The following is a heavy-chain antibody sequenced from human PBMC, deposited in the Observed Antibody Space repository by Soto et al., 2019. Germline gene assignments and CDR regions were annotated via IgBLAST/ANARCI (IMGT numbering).Heavy chain of an antibody. CDR3: ARGLGP. J-gene: IGHJ5*02. Sequence: SETLSLTCAVSGYSISSSNWWSWIRQPPGKGLEWIGYIYHSGTTYYNPSLKSRVTISVDRSKNQFSLKLSSVTAADTAVYYCARGLGPWGQGTLVTVSS. D-gene: IGHD3-10*01. V-gene: IGHV4-28*03. CDR2: IYHSGTT. CDR1: GYSISSSNW.